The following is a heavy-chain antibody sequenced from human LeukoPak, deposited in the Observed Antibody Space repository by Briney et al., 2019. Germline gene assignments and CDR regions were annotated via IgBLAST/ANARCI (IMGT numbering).Heavy chain of an antibody. V-gene: IGHV4-61*08. D-gene: IGHD3-3*01. CDR1: GGSISCGDYY. CDR2: IYYSGST. J-gene: IGHJ5*02. CDR3: GGFGVVIGSNWFDP. Sequence: PSETLSLTCTVSGGSISCGDYYWNWIRQPPGKGLEWIGYIYYSGSTNYNPSLESRVTISVDTSKNQFSLKLSSVTAADTAVYYCGGFGVVIGSNWFDPWGQGTLVTVSS.